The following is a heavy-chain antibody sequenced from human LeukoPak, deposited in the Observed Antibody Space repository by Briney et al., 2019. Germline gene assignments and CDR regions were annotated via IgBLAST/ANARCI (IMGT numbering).Heavy chain of an antibody. D-gene: IGHD1-26*01. CDR3: ARENSGSYREFDY. CDR1: GGSISNYY. J-gene: IGHJ4*02. CDR2: IYTSGST. Sequence: PSETLSLNCTVSGGSISNYYWSWIRQPPGKGLEWIGYIYTSGSTNYSPSLKSRVTMSVDTSKNQFSLKLSSVTAADTAVYYCARENSGSYREFDYWGQGTLVTVSS. V-gene: IGHV4-4*09.